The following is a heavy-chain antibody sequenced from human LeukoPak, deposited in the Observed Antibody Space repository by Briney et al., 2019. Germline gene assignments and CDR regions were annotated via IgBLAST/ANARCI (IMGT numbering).Heavy chain of an antibody. CDR2: ISGSGYST. CDR3: AKGTITGTTRTPYYFDY. V-gene: IGHV3-23*01. CDR1: GFTFNSYA. D-gene: IGHD1-7*01. J-gene: IGHJ4*02. Sequence: GGSLRLSCAASGFTFNSYAMSWVRQAPGKGLEWVSDISGSGYSTYYADSVKGRFTISRDNSKNTLSLQMNSLRAEDTAVYYCAKGTITGTTRTPYYFDYWGQGTLVTVSS.